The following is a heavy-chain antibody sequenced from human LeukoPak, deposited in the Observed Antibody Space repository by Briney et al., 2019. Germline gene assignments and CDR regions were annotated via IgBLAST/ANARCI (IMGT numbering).Heavy chain of an antibody. V-gene: IGHV3-73*01. J-gene: IGHJ3*02. CDR3: TARGWANDAFDI. Sequence: GGSLRLSCAASGFTFSGSAMHWVRQASGKGLEWVGRIRSKANSYATAYAASVKGRFTISRDDSKNTAYLQMNSLKTEDTAVYYCTARGWANDAFDIWGQGTMVTVSS. CDR1: GFTFSGSA. D-gene: IGHD6-19*01. CDR2: IRSKANSYAT.